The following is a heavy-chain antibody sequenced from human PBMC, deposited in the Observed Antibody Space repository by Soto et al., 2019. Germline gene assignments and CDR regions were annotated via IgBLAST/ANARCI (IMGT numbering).Heavy chain of an antibody. Sequence: PGGSLRLSCAASGFTFSSYWMSWVRPAPGKGLEWVASINSDGSRTYYGDSVKGRFTISRDNAKNTLYLQMNSLRAEDTAVYYCARDRAIAAADYYYYYGMDVWGQGTTVTVSS. CDR2: INSDGSRT. J-gene: IGHJ6*02. V-gene: IGHV3-74*01. D-gene: IGHD6-13*01. CDR3: ARDRAIAAADYYYYYGMDV. CDR1: GFTFSSYW.